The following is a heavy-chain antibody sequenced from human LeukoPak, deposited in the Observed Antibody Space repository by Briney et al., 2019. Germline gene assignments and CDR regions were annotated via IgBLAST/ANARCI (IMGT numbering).Heavy chain of an antibody. V-gene: IGHV1-69*13. J-gene: IGHJ6*02. D-gene: IGHD3-3*01. CDR1: GGTFSSYA. CDR3: ARAPLSFGVVIHYGMDV. Sequence: ASVTVSCTASGGTFSSYAISWVRQAPGQGLEWMGGIIPIFGTANYAQKFQGRVTITADESTSTAYMELSSLRSEDTAVYYCARAPLSFGVVIHYGMDVWGQGTTVTVSS. CDR2: IIPIFGTA.